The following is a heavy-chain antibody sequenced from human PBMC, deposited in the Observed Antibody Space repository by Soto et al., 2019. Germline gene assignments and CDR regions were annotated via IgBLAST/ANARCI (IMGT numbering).Heavy chain of an antibody. J-gene: IGHJ4*02. V-gene: IGHV4-39*01. CDR1: GGSISSSSYY. D-gene: IGHD2-2*01. CDR2: IYYSGST. CDR3: ARRIVVVPAAMKEFDY. Sequence: QLQLQESGPGLVKPSETLSLTCTVSGGSISSSSYYWGWIRQPPGKVLEWIGSIYYSGSTYYNPSLKSRVTISVDTSKNQFSLKLSSVTAADTAVYYCARRIVVVPAAMKEFDYWGQGTLVTVSS.